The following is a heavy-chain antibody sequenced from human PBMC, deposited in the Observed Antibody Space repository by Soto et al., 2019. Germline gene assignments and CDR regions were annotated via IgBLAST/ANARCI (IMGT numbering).Heavy chain of an antibody. CDR3: ARESEH. CDR1: GFTFSNYA. Sequence: GGSLRLSCAASGFTFSNYAMSWVRQAPGKGLEWVSTITGSAGGTYYADSMKGRFTISRDNSKSTLYLQMYSLRVEDTAVYYCARESEHWGQGXLVTVSS. D-gene: IGHD1-1*01. CDR2: ITGSAGGT. V-gene: IGHV3-23*01. J-gene: IGHJ4*02.